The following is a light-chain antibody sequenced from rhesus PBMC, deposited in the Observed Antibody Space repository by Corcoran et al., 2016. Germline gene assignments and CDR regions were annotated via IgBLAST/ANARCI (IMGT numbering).Light chain of an antibody. Sequence: DIQMTQSPSSLSVSFGDTVTITCRASQGINLYLSWYQQQPGKAPKSLIYNASDLEAGGPSRFSGRGAGIDYTPTIKSLLPEDVAAYYCQQYDISPYSFGQGTKLEIK. CDR3: QQYDISPYS. V-gene: IGKV1-66*01. CDR2: NAS. J-gene: IGKJ2*01. CDR1: QGINLY.